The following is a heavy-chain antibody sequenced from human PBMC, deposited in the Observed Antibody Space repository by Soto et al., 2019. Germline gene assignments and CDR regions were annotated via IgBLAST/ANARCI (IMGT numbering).Heavy chain of an antibody. Sequence: SETLSLTCAVSGGSISSGGYSWSWIRQPPGKGLEWIGYIYHSGSTYYNPSLKSRVTISVDRSKNQFSLKLSSVTAADTAVYYCARALWFGELLGPKWFDPWGQGTLVPVSS. CDR1: GGSISSGGYS. CDR3: ARALWFGELLGPKWFDP. J-gene: IGHJ5*02. CDR2: IYHSGST. V-gene: IGHV4-30-2*01. D-gene: IGHD3-10*01.